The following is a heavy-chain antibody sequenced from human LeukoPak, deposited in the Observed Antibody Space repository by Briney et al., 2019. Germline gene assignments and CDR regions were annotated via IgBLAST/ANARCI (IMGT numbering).Heavy chain of an antibody. CDR3: ARDSGGSSSWSGYFDY. CDR2: IYSGGST. V-gene: IGHV3-66*01. D-gene: IGHD6-13*01. J-gene: IGHJ4*02. Sequence: GGSLRLSCAASGFTFSSNYMSWVRQAPGKGLEWVSVIYSGGSTYYADSVKGRFTISRDNSKNTLYLQMNSLRAEDTAVYYCARDSGGSSSWSGYFDYWGQGTLVTVSS. CDR1: GFTFSSNY.